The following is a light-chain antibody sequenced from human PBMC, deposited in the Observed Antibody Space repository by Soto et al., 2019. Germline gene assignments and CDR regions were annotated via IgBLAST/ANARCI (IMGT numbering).Light chain of an antibody. V-gene: IGKV3-20*01. Sequence: EIVLTQSPGTLSLSPGERATLSCRASQSVTSTYLAWYQQKPGQAPRLLIYGASTRATGIPDRFIGCGSGTDFTLTISRLEPEDFAVYYCQQYGSSPLTFGGGTKVDIK. CDR2: GAS. CDR3: QQYGSSPLT. CDR1: QSVTSTY. J-gene: IGKJ4*01.